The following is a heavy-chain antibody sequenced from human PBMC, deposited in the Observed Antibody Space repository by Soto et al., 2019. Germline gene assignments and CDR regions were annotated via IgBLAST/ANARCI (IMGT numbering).Heavy chain of an antibody. D-gene: IGHD6-13*01. CDR1: GYTFLNFD. J-gene: IGHJ5*02. V-gene: IGHV1-8*02. CDR3: ARMASAGTLKWFDP. CDR2: MNPGSGKT. Sequence: ASVKVSYKASGYTFLNFDISWVRQAAGQGLEWLGWMNPGSGKTGYASKFQGRVAMTRDASTGTSHLELSSLTSDDTAVYYCARMASAGTLKWFDPWGQGTLVTVS.